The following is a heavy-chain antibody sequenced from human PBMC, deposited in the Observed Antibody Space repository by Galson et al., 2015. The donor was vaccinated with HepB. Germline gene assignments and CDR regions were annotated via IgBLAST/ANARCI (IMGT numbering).Heavy chain of an antibody. CDR1: GFTFSSYG. V-gene: IGHV3-30*18. CDR2: ISYDGSNK. D-gene: IGHD6-19*01. CDR3: AKDYPDLPNSSGWFHFDY. Sequence: SLRLSCAASGFTFSSYGMHWVRQAPGKGLEWVAVISYDGSNKYYADSVKGRFTISRDNSKNTLYLQMNSLRAEDTAVYYCAKDYPDLPNSSGWFHFDYWGQGTLVTVSS. J-gene: IGHJ4*02.